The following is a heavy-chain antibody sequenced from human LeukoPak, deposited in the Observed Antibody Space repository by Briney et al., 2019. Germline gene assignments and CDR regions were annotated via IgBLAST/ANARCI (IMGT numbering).Heavy chain of an antibody. Sequence: SVEVSCKASGGTFSSYAISWVRQAPGQGLEWMGGIIPIFGTANYAQKFQGRVTITTDESTSTAYMELSSLRSEDTAVYYCARDAHYCSGGSCYSGFYYWGQGTLVTVSS. CDR3: ARDAHYCSGGSCYSGFYY. CDR2: IIPIFGTA. V-gene: IGHV1-69*05. D-gene: IGHD2-15*01. CDR1: GGTFSSYA. J-gene: IGHJ4*02.